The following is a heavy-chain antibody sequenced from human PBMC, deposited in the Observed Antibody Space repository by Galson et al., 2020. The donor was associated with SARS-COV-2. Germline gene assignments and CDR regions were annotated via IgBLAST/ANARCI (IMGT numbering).Heavy chain of an antibody. CDR2: ISTTSSYI. V-gene: IGHV3-21*01. CDR3: AREEKYGDFRNWFDP. J-gene: IGHJ5*02. D-gene: IGHD4-17*01. CDR1: GFTFSTYS. Sequence: TGGSLRLSCAASGFTFSTYSMNWVRQAPGKGLEWVSSISTTSSYIDYADSVKGRFTISRDNAKNSLYLQMNSLRAEDTAVYYCAREEKYGDFRNWFDPWGQGTLVTVSS.